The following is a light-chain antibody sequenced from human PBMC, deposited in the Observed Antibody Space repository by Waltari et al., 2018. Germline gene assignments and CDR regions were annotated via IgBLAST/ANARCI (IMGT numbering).Light chain of an antibody. CDR3: LVWHSTIDHQGV. J-gene: IGLJ2*01. V-gene: IGLV3-21*04. Sequence: SYVVTQSPSVSVAPGETARITCGGDNIGSKSVHWYQQRPGQAPVLVISYDSDRPSGLPGRFSGSNSGNTATLTISWVEAEDEADYYFLVWHSTIDHQGVFGGGTKLTVL. CDR1: NIGSKS. CDR2: YDS.